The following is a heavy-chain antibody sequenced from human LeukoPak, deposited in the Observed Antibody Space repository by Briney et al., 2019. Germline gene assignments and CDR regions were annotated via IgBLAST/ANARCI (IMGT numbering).Heavy chain of an antibody. V-gene: IGHV5-51*01. Sequence: GESLKISCETSGYTFTEFWVGWVRQTPGKGLEWLGMIYPDDSDTRYSPTFQGQVTMSVDKSISIVYLHWSSLKASDTAIYYCVRGKGSGTYYGFGYWGQGTVVSVVS. CDR1: GYTFTEFW. CDR3: VRGKGSGTYYGFGY. J-gene: IGHJ4*02. CDR2: IYPDDSDT. D-gene: IGHD3-10*01.